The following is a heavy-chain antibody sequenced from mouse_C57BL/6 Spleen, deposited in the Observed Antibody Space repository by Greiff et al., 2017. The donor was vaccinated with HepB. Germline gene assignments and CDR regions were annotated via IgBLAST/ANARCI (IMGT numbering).Heavy chain of an antibody. CDR3: ARDGYGSKKAWFAY. J-gene: IGHJ3*01. V-gene: IGHV1-64*01. CDR2: IHPNSGST. D-gene: IGHD1-1*01. Sequence: QVQLQQPGAELVKPGASVKLSCKASGYTFTSYWMHWVKQRPGQGLEWIGMIHPNSGSTNYNEKFKSKATLTVDKSSSTAYMQLSSLTSEDSAVYYCARDGYGSKKAWFAYGGQGTLVTVSA. CDR1: GYTFTSYW.